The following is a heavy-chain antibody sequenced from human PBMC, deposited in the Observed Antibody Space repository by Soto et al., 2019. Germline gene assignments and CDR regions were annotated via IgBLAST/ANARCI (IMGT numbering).Heavy chain of an antibody. Sequence: QVQLVQSGAEVKKPGSSVKVSCKASGGTFSSYAISWVRQAPGQGLEWMGGIIPIFGTANYAQKFQGRVTITADKSTSTAYMELSSLRSEDTAVYYCARYLRCSSTSCYTGSWFDPWGQGTLVTVSS. D-gene: IGHD2-2*02. V-gene: IGHV1-69*06. CDR2: IIPIFGTA. J-gene: IGHJ5*02. CDR1: GGTFSSYA. CDR3: ARYLRCSSTSCYTGSWFDP.